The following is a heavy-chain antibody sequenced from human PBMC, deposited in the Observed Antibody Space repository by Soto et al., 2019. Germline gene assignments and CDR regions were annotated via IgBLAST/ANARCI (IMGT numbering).Heavy chain of an antibody. V-gene: IGHV1-46*01. Sequence: GASVKVSCKASGYTFTSYYMHWVRQAPGQRLEWMGIINPSGGSTSYAQKFQGRVTMTRDTSTSTVYMELSSLRSEDTAVYYCARDWEQSDILTGYGPDHMDVWGQGTTVTVSS. CDR3: ARDWEQSDILTGYGPDHMDV. D-gene: IGHD3-9*01. CDR1: GYTFTSYY. J-gene: IGHJ6*02. CDR2: INPSGGST.